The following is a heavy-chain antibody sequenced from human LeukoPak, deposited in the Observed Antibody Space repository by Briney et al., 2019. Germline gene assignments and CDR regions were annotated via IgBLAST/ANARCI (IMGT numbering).Heavy chain of an antibody. D-gene: IGHD6-13*01. CDR3: AKAGGASWYLY. V-gene: IGHV3-23*01. Sequence: GGSLRLSCAASGFIFSSYTMGWVRQAPGKGLEWVSDINGSGGRTYYADSVNGRFTISRDNSKSTLYLQMNSLRAEDTAVYYCAKAGGASWYLYWGQGTLVTVSS. J-gene: IGHJ4*02. CDR1: GFIFSSYT. CDR2: INGSGGRT.